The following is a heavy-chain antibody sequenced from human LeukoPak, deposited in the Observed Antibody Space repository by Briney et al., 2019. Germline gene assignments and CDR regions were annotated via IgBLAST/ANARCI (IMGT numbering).Heavy chain of an antibody. Sequence: ASVKVSCKASGYTFTGYYMHWVRQAPGQGLEWMGWINPNSGGTNYAQKFQGWVTMTRDTSISTAYMELSRLRFDDTAVYYCARGQGVAARLQHWGQGTLVTVSS. CDR2: INPNSGGT. J-gene: IGHJ1*01. CDR3: ARGQGVAARLQH. CDR1: GYTFTGYY. V-gene: IGHV1-2*04. D-gene: IGHD6-19*01.